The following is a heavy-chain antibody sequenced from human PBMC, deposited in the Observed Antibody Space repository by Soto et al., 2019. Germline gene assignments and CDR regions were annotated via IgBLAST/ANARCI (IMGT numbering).Heavy chain of an antibody. V-gene: IGHV1-3*01. CDR1: GYTFTIYA. CDR2: INAGNGNT. Sequence: GSVKVSCTASGYTFTIYAMHWVRQAPGQRLEWMGWINAGNGNTKYSQKFQGRVTITRDTSASTAYMELSSLRSEDTAVYYCAHFVATAMDYYYYYGMDAWGQGTTVTVSS. CDR3: AHFVATAMDYYYYYGMDA. J-gene: IGHJ6*02. D-gene: IGHD5-18*01.